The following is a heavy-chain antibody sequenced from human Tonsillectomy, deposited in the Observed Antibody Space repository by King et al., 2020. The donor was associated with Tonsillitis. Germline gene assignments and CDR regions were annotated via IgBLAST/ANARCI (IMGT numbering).Heavy chain of an antibody. CDR1: GYTFTRYY. CDR2: INPSGGNA. D-gene: IGHD6-19*01. Sequence: QVQLVQSGAEVKKPGASVKVSCKASGYTFTRYYMHWVRQAPGQGLEWMGIINPSGGNANYAQKFQGGVTMTRDTSTSTVYMELSSLRSEDTAVYYCAGWSSDWYIDFWGQGTLVTVSS. CDR3: AGWSSDWYIDF. V-gene: IGHV1-46*03. J-gene: IGHJ4*02.